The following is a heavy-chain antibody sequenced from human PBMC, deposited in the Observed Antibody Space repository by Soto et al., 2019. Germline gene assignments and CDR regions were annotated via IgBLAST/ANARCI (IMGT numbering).Heavy chain of an antibody. CDR2: IYYSGST. J-gene: IGHJ4*02. CDR3: ARDSLGEGIDY. Sequence: QVQLQESGPGLVTPSQTLSLTCTVSGGSISSGGYYWRWIRQHPGKGLEWIGYIYYSGSTYYNPSLKSRVTISVDTSKNQFSLKLSSVTAADTAVYYCARDSLGEGIDYWGQGTLVTVSS. V-gene: IGHV4-31*03. D-gene: IGHD4-17*01. CDR1: GGSISSGGYY.